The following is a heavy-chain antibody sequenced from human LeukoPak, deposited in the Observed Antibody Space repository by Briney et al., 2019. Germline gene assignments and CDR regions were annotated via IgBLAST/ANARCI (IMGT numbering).Heavy chain of an antibody. CDR1: GGTFSSYA. V-gene: IGHV1-69*06. J-gene: IGHJ5*02. D-gene: IGHD2-2*02. Sequence: GASVKVSCKASGGTFSSYAISWVRQAPGQGLEWMGGIIPIFGTANYAQKFQDRVTITADKSTSTAYMELSSLRSEDTAVYYCAIQDIVVVPAAIFGKHVNWFDPWGQGTLVTVSS. CDR3: AIQDIVVVPAAIFGKHVNWFDP. CDR2: IIPIFGTA.